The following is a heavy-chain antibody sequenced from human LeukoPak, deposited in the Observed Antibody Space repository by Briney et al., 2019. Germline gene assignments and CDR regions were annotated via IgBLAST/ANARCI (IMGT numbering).Heavy chain of an antibody. J-gene: IGHJ4*02. CDR3: ARGDGSYWVLDY. V-gene: IGHV1-46*01. D-gene: IGHD1-26*01. CDR1: GYTFTNYY. Sequence: GASVKVSCKASGYTFTNYYIHWVRQAPGQGLEWMGIINPSGGSTSYAQKFQGRVTMTRDTSTSTVYMELSSLRSEDTAVYYCARGDGSYWVLDYWGQGTLVTVSS. CDR2: INPSGGST.